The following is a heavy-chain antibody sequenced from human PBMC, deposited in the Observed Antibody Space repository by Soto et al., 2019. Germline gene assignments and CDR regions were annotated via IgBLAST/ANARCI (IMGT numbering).Heavy chain of an antibody. J-gene: IGHJ3*02. CDR1: GFTLRSYR. Sequence: GGSLRLSCAASGFTLRSYRMNWVRQAPGKGLEWVSYISSSSSTIYYADSVKGRFTISRDNAKNSLYLQMNSLRAEDTAVYYCARSDGIDAFDIWGQGTMVTVSS. V-gene: IGHV3-48*01. CDR2: ISSSSSTI. D-gene: IGHD2-15*01. CDR3: ARSDGIDAFDI.